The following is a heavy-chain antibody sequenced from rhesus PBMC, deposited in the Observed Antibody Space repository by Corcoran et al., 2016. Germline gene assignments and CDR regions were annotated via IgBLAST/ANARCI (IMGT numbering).Heavy chain of an antibody. CDR2: SNPSDADT. D-gene: IGHD3-40*01. V-gene: IGHV5-20*01. Sequence: EVQLVQSGAEVKRPGESLKISCKTSGYSFPSYWISWVRQMPGKGLGWMGASNPSDADTRHNPSFQGQVTIYADKSISPAYLQWSRLKASDTATYYCAKEVDTSGAFDFWGQGLRVTVSS. CDR3: AKEVDTSGAFDF. CDR1: GYSFPSYW. J-gene: IGHJ3*01.